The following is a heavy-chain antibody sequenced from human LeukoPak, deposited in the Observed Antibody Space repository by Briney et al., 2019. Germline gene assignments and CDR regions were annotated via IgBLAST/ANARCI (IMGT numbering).Heavy chain of an antibody. CDR2: ISSSSSYI. V-gene: IGHV3-21*01. D-gene: IGHD6-13*01. CDR1: GFTFSSYS. CDR3: ARGPPRGPYSSSWYSWFDP. J-gene: IGHJ5*02. Sequence: GSLRLSCAASGFTFSSYSMNWVRQAPGKGLEWVSSISSSSSYIYYADSVKGRFTISRDNAKNSLYLQMNSLRAEDTAVYYCARGPPRGPYSSSWYSWFDPWGQGTLVTVSS.